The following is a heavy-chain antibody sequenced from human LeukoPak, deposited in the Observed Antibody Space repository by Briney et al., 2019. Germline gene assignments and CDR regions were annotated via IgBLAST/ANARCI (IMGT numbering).Heavy chain of an antibody. CDR1: GYTFTSYG. V-gene: IGHV1-18*01. CDR2: ISAYTGNT. D-gene: IGHD2-2*01. J-gene: IGHJ5*02. Sequence: GASVKVSCKASGYTFTSYGISWVRQAPGQGLEWMGWISAYTGNTNYAQKLQGRVTMTTDTSTSTAYMELRSLRSDDTAVYYCARVGLGCSSTSCFLEGFDPWGQGTLVTVSS. CDR3: ARVGLGCSSTSCFLEGFDP.